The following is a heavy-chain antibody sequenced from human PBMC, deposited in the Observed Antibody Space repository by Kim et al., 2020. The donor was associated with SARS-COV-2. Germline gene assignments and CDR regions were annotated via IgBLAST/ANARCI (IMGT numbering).Heavy chain of an antibody. Sequence: SVKVSCKASGGTFSSYAISWVRQAPGQGLEWMGGIIPIFGTANYAQKFQGRVTITADESTSTAYMELSSLRSEDTAVYYCARELVTEDIVVVPAAIRVFGFDYWGQGTLVTVSS. CDR1: GGTFSSYA. J-gene: IGHJ4*02. CDR3: ARELVTEDIVVVPAAIRVFGFDY. V-gene: IGHV1-69*13. CDR2: IIPIFGTA. D-gene: IGHD2-2*01.